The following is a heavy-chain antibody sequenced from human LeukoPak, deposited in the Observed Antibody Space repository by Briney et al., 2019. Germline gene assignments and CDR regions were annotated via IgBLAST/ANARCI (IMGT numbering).Heavy chain of an antibody. D-gene: IGHD2-15*01. CDR3: ASGLNTSGGFDL. CDR2: INSNIGGT. CDR1: GATINY. V-gene: IGHV1-2*02. J-gene: IGHJ3*01. Sequence: GASVKVSCKTSGATINYIHWMRQAPGQGLEWMGWINSNIGGTSFAQIFQGRVSMTRDTSITTVYMELSSLESDDTAVYYCASGLNTSGGFDLWGQGTMVTVSS.